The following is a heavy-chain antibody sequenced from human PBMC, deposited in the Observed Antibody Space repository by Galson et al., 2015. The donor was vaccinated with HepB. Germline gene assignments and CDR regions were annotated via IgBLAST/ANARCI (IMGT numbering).Heavy chain of an antibody. V-gene: IGHV1-2*06. CDR2: INPNSGGT. D-gene: IGHD2-2*01. CDR3: ARDRAPQLLIDFDY. J-gene: IGHJ4*02. CDR1: GYTFTGYY. Sequence: SVKVSCKASGYTFTGYYMHWVRQAPGQGLEWMGRINPNSGGTNYAQKFQGRVTMTRDTSISTAYMELSRLRSDDTAVYYCARDRAPQLLIDFDYWGQGTLVTVSS.